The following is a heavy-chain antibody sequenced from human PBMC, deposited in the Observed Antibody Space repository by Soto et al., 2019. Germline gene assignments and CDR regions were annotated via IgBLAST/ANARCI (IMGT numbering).Heavy chain of an antibody. Sequence: SETLSLTCTVSGGSISSSSYYWGWIRQPPGKGLEWIGSIYYSGSTHYNPSLKSRVTISADTPKNQFSLKLSSVTAADTAVYYCARGDFWSGYYIDYWGQGTLVTVSS. CDR3: ARGDFWSGYYIDY. CDR1: GGSISSSSYY. V-gene: IGHV4-39*01. J-gene: IGHJ4*02. D-gene: IGHD3-3*01. CDR2: IYYSGST.